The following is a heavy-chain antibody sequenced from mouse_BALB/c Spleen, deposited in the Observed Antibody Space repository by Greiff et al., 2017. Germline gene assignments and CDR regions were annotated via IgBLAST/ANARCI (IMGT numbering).Heavy chain of an antibody. CDR3: ARGEPFDD. CDR1: GFNIKDTY. J-gene: IGHJ2*01. Sequence: VQLQQSGAELVKPGASVKLSCTASGFNIKDTYMHWVKQRPEQGLEWIGRIDPANGNTKYDPKFQGKANITADTSSNTAYLQLSSLTSEDTAVYYCARGEPFDDWGQGTTLTVSS. CDR2: IDPANGNT. V-gene: IGHV14-3*02.